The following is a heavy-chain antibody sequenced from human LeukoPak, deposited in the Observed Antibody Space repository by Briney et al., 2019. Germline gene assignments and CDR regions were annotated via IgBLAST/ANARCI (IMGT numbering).Heavy chain of an antibody. V-gene: IGHV3-74*01. CDR2: INSDGSST. D-gene: IGHD3-9*01. CDR3: QAEDGIRDFDWSRFDP. Sequence: VGSLRLSCAASGFTFRSYWMHWVRQAPGNGLMWVSRINSDGSSTSYADSVKGRFTIFRDNAKNTLYLQMNSLRAEDTAVFFFQAEDGIRDFDWSRFDPWGQGTLVTVSS. J-gene: IGHJ5*02. CDR1: GFTFRSYW.